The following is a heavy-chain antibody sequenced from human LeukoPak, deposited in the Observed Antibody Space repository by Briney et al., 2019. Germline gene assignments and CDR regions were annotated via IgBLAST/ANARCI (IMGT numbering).Heavy chain of an antibody. D-gene: IGHD6-19*01. Sequence: LGASVKVSCKASGYTFTGYYMHWVRQAPGQGLEWMGWINPNSGGTNYAQKFQGRVTMTRDTSISTAYMELSRLRSDDTAVYYCARCTPYSSRRTLYYYYYGMDVWGRGTTVTVSS. J-gene: IGHJ6*02. V-gene: IGHV1-2*03. CDR1: GYTFTGYY. CDR2: INPNSGGT. CDR3: ARCTPYSSRRTLYYYYYGMDV.